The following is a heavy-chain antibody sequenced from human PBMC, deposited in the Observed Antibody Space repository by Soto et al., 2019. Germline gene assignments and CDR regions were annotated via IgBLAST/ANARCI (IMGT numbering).Heavy chain of an antibody. CDR3: ARSALLWWALDS. CDR1: GFSLGDYG. Sequence: QPGGSLRLSCTASGFSLGDYGMNWVRQTPGKGLEWVSTISASGHSAYSADSVKGRLIISRDNSKNTLYLQMNSLRAEDTAVYYCARSALLWWALDSWGQGTLVTVSS. J-gene: IGHJ4*02. V-gene: IGHV3-23*01. D-gene: IGHD2-15*01. CDR2: ISASGHSA.